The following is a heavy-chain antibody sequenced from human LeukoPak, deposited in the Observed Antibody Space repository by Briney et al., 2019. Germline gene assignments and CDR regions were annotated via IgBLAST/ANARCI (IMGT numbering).Heavy chain of an antibody. Sequence: SETLSLTCTVSGGPISSYYWSWIRQPPGKGLEWIGYISYSGSTNYNPSLKSRVTIPLDTSKNQFSLKLSSVTAADTAAYYCAGHHPRNTVDFWGQGTLVTVSS. J-gene: IGHJ4*02. CDR2: ISYSGST. V-gene: IGHV4-59*08. CDR3: AGHHPRNTVDF. D-gene: IGHD2-8*02. CDR1: GGPISSYY.